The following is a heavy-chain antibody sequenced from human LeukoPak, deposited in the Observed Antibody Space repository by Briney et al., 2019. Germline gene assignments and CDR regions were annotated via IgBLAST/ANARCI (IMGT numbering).Heavy chain of an antibody. CDR2: INTNTGNP. J-gene: IGHJ3*02. V-gene: IGHV7-4-1*02. D-gene: IGHD1-26*01. Sequence: GASVKVSCKATGYTFTSNAMNWVRQAPGQGLEWMGWINTNTGNPTYAQGFTGRFVFSLDTSVSTAYLQISSLKAEDTAVYYCARVDGGELITPGFDIWGRGTMVTVPS. CDR1: GYTFTSNA. CDR3: ARVDGGELITPGFDI.